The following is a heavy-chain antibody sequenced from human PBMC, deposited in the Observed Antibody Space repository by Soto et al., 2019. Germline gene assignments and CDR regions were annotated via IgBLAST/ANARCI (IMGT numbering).Heavy chain of an antibody. J-gene: IGHJ6*02. V-gene: IGHV4-4*02. D-gene: IGHD2-2*01. CDR2: IYHSGST. Sequence: QVQLQESGPGLVKPSGTLSLTCAVSGGSISSSNWWSWVRQPPGKGLEWIGEIYHSGSTNYNPSLKSRVTLSVDKSKNQFSLKLSSVTAADTAVYYCASRYCISTSCYVGYYGMDVWGQGTTVTVSS. CDR3: ASRYCISTSCYVGYYGMDV. CDR1: GGSISSSNW.